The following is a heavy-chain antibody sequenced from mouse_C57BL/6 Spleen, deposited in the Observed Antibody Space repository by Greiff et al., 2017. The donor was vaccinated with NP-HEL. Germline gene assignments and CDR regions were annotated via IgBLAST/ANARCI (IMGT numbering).Heavy chain of an antibody. CDR1: GYTFTDYY. D-gene: IGHD2-4*01. Sequence: EVQLQQSGPELVKPGASVKISCKASGYTFTDYYMNWVKQSHGKSLEWIGDINPNNGGTSYNQKFKGKATLTVDKSSSTAYMELRSLTSEDSAVYYGARWGLRRTGYYAMDYWGQGTSVTVSS. CDR2: INPNNGGT. CDR3: ARWGLRRTGYYAMDY. J-gene: IGHJ4*01. V-gene: IGHV1-26*01.